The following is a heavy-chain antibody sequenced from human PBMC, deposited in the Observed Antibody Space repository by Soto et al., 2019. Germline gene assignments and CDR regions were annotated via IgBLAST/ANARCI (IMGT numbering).Heavy chain of an antibody. D-gene: IGHD3-22*01. CDR3: ASVVVSSVPQWYDP. Sequence: QVQLVQSGPEAKMPGSSVKVSSRASGAACTIHWMRQAPGQGFQWMGRIIPSLGVTNYAQNFQDRVTISADKSTSTVYMELISLRSDDTAVYYCASVVVSSVPQWYDPWGQGTQVTVSS. V-gene: IGHV1-69*02. CDR2: IIPSLGVT. CDR1: GAACTIH. J-gene: IGHJ5*02.